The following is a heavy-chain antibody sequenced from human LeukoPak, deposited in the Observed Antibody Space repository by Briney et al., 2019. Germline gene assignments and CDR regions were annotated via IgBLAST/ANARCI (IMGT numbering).Heavy chain of an antibody. CDR3: AKQDSSGWVGVAEYFQH. V-gene: IGHV3-21*04. CDR1: GFTFSSYS. Sequence: SGGSLRLSCAASGFTFSSYSMNWVRQAPGKGLEWVSSISSSSSYIYYADSVKGRFTISRDNAKNSLYLQMNSLRAEDTAVYYCAKQDSSGWVGVAEYFQHWGQGTLASVSS. CDR2: ISSSSSYI. D-gene: IGHD6-19*01. J-gene: IGHJ1*01.